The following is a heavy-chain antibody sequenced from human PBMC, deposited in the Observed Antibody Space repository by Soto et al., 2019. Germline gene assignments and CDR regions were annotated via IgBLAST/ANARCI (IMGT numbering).Heavy chain of an antibody. CDR1: GYSFTIYW. Sequence: GESLKISCKGSGYSFTIYWIGWVRQMPGKGLEWMGIIYPGDSDTRYSPSFQGQVTISADKSISTAYLQWSSLKASDTAMYYCARNGGSPDYYYYYGMDVWGQGTTVTVSS. CDR2: IYPGDSDT. J-gene: IGHJ6*02. CDR3: ARNGGSPDYYYYYGMDV. D-gene: IGHD2-15*01. V-gene: IGHV5-51*01.